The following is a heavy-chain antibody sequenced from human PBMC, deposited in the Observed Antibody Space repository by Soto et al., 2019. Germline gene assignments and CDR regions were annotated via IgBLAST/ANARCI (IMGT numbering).Heavy chain of an antibody. CDR1: GFSLSTSGVG. D-gene: IGHD2-15*01. J-gene: IGHJ4*02. CDR3: AHRRCSGGSCYFDY. CDR2: IYWNVEK. Sequence: QISLKESGPTLVNPTETLTLTCSFSGFSLSTSGVGVGWIRQPPGKALEWLGMIYWNVEKRYRPSLMNRLTITKDTPKNQVVLTLTDLDPVDTATYYCAHRRCSGGSCYFDYWGQGILVTVSS. V-gene: IGHV2-5*01.